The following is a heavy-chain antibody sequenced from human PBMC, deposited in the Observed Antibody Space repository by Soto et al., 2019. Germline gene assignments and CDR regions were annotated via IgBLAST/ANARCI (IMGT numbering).Heavy chain of an antibody. J-gene: IGHJ4*02. D-gene: IGHD3-10*01. Sequence: QVQLVQSGAEVKKPGASVKVSCKASGYTFTSYGISWVRQAPGQGLEWLGWISAYNGNTNYAQKLQGRVTMTTDTSTSTAYMELRSLRSDDTAVYDCARDLPDYDGSGSNTRGFDYWGQGTLVTVSS. CDR3: ARDLPDYDGSGSNTRGFDY. V-gene: IGHV1-18*01. CDR2: ISAYNGNT. CDR1: GYTFTSYG.